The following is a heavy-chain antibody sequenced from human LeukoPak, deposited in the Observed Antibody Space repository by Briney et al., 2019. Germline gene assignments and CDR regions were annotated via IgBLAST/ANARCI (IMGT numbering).Heavy chain of an antibody. V-gene: IGHV4-59*01. Sequence: SETLSLTCTVSGGSISSYYWSWIRQPPGKGLEWSGYIYYSGSTNYNPSLKSRVTISVDTSKTQFSLKLSSVTAADTAVYYCARAPPRGYYDTSGFYLGWFDPWGQGTLVTVSS. CDR3: ARAPPRGYYDTSGFYLGWFDP. D-gene: IGHD3-22*01. CDR2: IYYSGST. J-gene: IGHJ5*02. CDR1: GGSISSYY.